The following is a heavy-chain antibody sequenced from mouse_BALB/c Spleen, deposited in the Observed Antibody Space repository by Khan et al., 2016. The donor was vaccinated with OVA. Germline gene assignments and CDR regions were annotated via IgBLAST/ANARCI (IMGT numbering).Heavy chain of an antibody. J-gene: IGHJ3*01. Sequence: VRLQQSGTVLARPGASVRMSCKASGYIFTDYLMHWVKQRPGQGLEWIGSFYPGSGDTNYNQKLKDKGKLTAVPSARTAYLVLSSLTNEASAVSYCTSAGYVAFAYWGQGTLVTVSA. CDR1: GYIFTDYL. CDR2: FYPGSGDT. CDR3: TSAGYVAFAY. D-gene: IGHD2-2*01. V-gene: IGHV1-5*01.